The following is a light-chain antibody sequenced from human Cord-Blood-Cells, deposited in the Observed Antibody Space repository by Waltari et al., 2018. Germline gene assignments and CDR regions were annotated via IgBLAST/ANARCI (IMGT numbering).Light chain of an antibody. Sequence: DIQMTQSPSTLSASVGDRVTITCRASQSISSWLAWYQHKPGKAPKLLIYDASSLESGVPSRFSGSGSRTEFTLTISSLQPDDFATYYCQQYNSYSPTFGQGTKVEIK. CDR1: QSISSW. CDR3: QQYNSYSPT. CDR2: DAS. J-gene: IGKJ1*01. V-gene: IGKV1-5*01.